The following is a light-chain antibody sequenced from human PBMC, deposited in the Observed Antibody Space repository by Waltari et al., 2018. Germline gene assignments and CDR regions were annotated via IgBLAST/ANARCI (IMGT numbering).Light chain of an antibody. CDR2: GAS. J-gene: IGKJ1*01. CDR1: QSVSSN. Sequence: EIVMTQSPATLSVSPGERATLSCRASQSVSSNLAWYQQKPGQAPRLLIYGASARATGIPDRFSGSGSGTEFTLTISSLQSEDFAVYYCQQVNTYSWTFGQGTKVEIK. CDR3: QQVNTYSWT. V-gene: IGKV3-15*01.